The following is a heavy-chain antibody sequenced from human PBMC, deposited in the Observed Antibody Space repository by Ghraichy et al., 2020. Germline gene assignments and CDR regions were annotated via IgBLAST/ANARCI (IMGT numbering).Heavy chain of an antibody. J-gene: IGHJ6*02. V-gene: IGHV3-30-3*01. Sequence: GGSLRLSCAASGFTFSTYSMTWVRQAPGKGLDWVAVISHDGTNKYYADSLKGRFTISRDNSKNTLYLQMNSLRAEDTAVYYCARDVKSSYWSYFYYAMDVWGEGIKVTVS. CDR3: ARDVKSSYWSYFYYAMDV. CDR1: GFTFSTYS. CDR2: ISHDGTNK. D-gene: IGHD6-13*01.